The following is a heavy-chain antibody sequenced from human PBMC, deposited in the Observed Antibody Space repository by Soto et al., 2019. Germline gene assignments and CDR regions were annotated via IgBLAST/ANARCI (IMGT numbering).Heavy chain of an antibody. CDR2: VDPNGGGS. CDR3: ATWVVYVDFEGCDF. CDR1: GYSFTDYK. V-gene: IGHV1-2*04. J-gene: IGHJ4*02. D-gene: IGHD4-17*01. Sequence: QGQLLQSGAEVKKPGASVKVSCKTSGYSFTDYKLHWVRQAPGQGLEWMWWVDPNGGGSNSAQKFPGSVAMALDTSVSTAYLDVTRLTPNDTATSFCATWVVYVDFEGCDFWGQGTLGTVSA.